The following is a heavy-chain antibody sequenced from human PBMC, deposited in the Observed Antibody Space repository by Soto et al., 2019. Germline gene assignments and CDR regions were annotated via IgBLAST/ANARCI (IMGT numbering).Heavy chain of an antibody. CDR1: GGSISSGGYY. V-gene: IGHV4-31*03. D-gene: IGHD3-16*02. CDR3: ARSYYDYIWGSYRSLVGVGCFDY. CDR2: IYYSGST. J-gene: IGHJ4*02. Sequence: QVQLQESGPGLVKPSQTLSLTCTVSGGSISSGGYYWSWIRQHPGKGLEWIGYIYYSGSTYYNPSLKSRVNISVDTSKNQFSLKLSSVTAADTAVYYCARSYYDYIWGSYRSLVGVGCFDYWGQGTLVTVSS.